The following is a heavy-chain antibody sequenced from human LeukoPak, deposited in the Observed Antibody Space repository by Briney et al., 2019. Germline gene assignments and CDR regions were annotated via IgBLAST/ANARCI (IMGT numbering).Heavy chain of an antibody. V-gene: IGHV3-30*02. CDR3: ARGKSSSWYFFDAFDI. CDR1: RFTFSSYG. Sequence: GGSLRLSCAASRFTFSSYGMHWVRQAPGKGLEWVAYIQYDGSNEQYADSVKGRFSISRDSSKNILYLQMNSLRAEDTAVYYCARGKSSSWYFFDAFDIWGQGTMVTVSS. CDR2: IQYDGSNE. D-gene: IGHD6-13*01. J-gene: IGHJ3*02.